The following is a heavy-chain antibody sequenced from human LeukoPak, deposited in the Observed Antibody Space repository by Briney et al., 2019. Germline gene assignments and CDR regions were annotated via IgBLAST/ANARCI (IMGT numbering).Heavy chain of an antibody. CDR2: ISYDGSNK. CDR3: ARRPIKYYYYGMDV. V-gene: IGHV3-30*03. Sequence: GGSLRLSCAASGFTFSSYGMHWVRQAPGKGLEWVTVISYDGSNKYYADSVKGRFTISRDNSRNTLYLQMNSLRAEDTAVYYCARRPIKYYYYGMDVWGQGTTVTVSS. CDR1: GFTFSSYG. J-gene: IGHJ6*02.